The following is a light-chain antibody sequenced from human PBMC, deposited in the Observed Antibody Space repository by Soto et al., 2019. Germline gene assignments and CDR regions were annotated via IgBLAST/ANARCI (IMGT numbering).Light chain of an antibody. CDR3: QTWGTGILV. Sequence: QLELTQSPSASASLGASVKLTCTLSSGHSSYAIAWHQQQPEKGPRYLMKLNSDGSHSKGDGIPDRFSGSSSGAERYLTISSLQSEDEADYYCQTWGTGILVFGGGTKVTVL. CDR2: LNSDGSH. J-gene: IGLJ2*01. V-gene: IGLV4-69*01. CDR1: SGHSSYA.